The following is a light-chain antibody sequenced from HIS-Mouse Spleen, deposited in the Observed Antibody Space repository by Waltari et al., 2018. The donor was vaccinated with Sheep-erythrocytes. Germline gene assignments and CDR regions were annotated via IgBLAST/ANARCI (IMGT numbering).Light chain of an antibody. Sequence: QSALTQPRSVSGSPGQSVTISCTGTSSDVGGYNYVSWYQQHPGKAPKLMIYDVSKRPSGVPDRFSDSNSGTTASLTISGLQAEDEADYYCCSYAGSYNHVFATGTKVTVL. CDR2: DVS. CDR3: CSYAGSYNHV. V-gene: IGLV2-11*01. CDR1: SSDVGGYNY. J-gene: IGLJ1*01.